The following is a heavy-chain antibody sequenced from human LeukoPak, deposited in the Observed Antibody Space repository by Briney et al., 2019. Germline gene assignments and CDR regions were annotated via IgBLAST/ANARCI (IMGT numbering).Heavy chain of an antibody. CDR1: GGSISSGDYY. J-gene: IGHJ4*02. CDR3: ANHPGGSFDC. Sequence: ETLSLTCTVSGGSISSGDYYWSWIRQPPGKGLEWVSGISGTDDNTYYADSVKGRFTIFRDNSKDILYLYMSSLRAEDTAMYYCANHPGGSFDCWGQGTLVAVSS. D-gene: IGHD3-16*01. CDR2: ISGTDDNT. V-gene: IGHV3-23*01.